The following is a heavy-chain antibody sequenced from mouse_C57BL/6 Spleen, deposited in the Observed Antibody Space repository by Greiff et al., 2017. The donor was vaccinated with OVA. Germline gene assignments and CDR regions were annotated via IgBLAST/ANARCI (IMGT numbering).Heavy chain of an antibody. CDR2: INPSSGYT. D-gene: IGHD1-1*01. CDR1: GYTFTSYW. Sequence: QVQLQQSGAELAKPGASVKLSCKASGYTFTSYWMHWVKQRPGQGLEWIGYINPSSGYTKYNQKFKDKATVTADKSSSTAYMQLSSLTYEDSAVYYCARGVITTEWFAYWGQGTLVTVSA. V-gene: IGHV1-7*01. J-gene: IGHJ3*01. CDR3: ARGVITTEWFAY.